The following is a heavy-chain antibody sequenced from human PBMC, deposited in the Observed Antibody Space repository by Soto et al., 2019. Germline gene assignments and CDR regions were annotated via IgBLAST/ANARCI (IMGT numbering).Heavy chain of an antibody. CDR1: GFTFRSFT. Sequence: PVGSLRLSCAASGFTFRSFTMNWVRQAPGKGLEWVSTISSNSAYIYYTDALRGRFTISRDNAKDSLHLQMNSLRAEDTAVYYCTRDASRDSSARGWFDPWGPGTLVTVPQ. CDR2: ISSNSAYI. CDR3: TRDASRDSSARGWFDP. J-gene: IGHJ5*02. D-gene: IGHD6-13*01. V-gene: IGHV3-21*01.